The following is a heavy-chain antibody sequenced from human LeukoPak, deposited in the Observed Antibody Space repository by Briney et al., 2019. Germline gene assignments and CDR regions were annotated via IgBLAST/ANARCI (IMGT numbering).Heavy chain of an antibody. D-gene: IGHD3-9*01. CDR2: IYYSGST. Sequence: SETLSLTCTVSGGSISSYYWSWIRQPPGKGLEWIGYIYYSGSTNYNPSLKSRVTISVDTSKNQFSLKLSSVTAADTAVYYCARGQYYDILTGSRYNWFDPWGQGTLVTVSS. J-gene: IGHJ5*02. CDR1: GGSISSYY. V-gene: IGHV4-59*01. CDR3: ARGQYYDILTGSRYNWFDP.